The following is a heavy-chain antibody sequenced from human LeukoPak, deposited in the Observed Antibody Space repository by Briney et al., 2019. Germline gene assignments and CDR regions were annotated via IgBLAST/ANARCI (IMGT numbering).Heavy chain of an antibody. J-gene: IGHJ5*02. Sequence: SETLSLTCAVSGGSLSGFYWSWIRQPPGAGLEWIGYVYYSGSTTYNPSLKSRVTISVDTPKSQFALRLVSVTAADTAVYYCARDSTTMGARWCDPWGQGILVTVSS. V-gene: IGHV4-59*01. CDR2: VYYSGST. D-gene: IGHD1-1*01. CDR3: ARDSTTMGARWCDP. CDR1: GGSLSGFY.